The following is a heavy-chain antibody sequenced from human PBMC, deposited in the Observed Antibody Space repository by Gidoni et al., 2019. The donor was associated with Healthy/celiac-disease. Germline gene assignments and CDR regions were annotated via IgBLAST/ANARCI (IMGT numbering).Heavy chain of an antibody. Sequence: QVQPVQSGAEVKKPGASVKASCKASGSTFTSYGISWVLQAPGQGLEWMGWISAYNGNTNYAQKIQGRVTMTTDTSTSTAYMELRSLRSDDTAVYYCARLIIRGSGSSSFDYWGQGTLVTVSS. CDR3: ARLIIRGSGSSSFDY. J-gene: IGHJ4*02. D-gene: IGHD3-10*01. CDR1: GSTFTSYG. V-gene: IGHV1-18*01. CDR2: ISAYNGNT.